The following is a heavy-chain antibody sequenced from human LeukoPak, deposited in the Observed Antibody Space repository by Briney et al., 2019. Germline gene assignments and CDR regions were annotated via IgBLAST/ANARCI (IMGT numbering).Heavy chain of an antibody. J-gene: IGHJ4*02. CDR2: ISFDGTNK. V-gene: IGHV3-30*04. Sequence: PGGSLRLSCTASGVTLSNYAMHWARRPPGRGLEWVAVISFDGTNKYYGDSVEGRFSVSRDNSKNTLYLQMDSLRPDDTAIYYCATDYGDYEPIDYWGQGTLVTVSS. D-gene: IGHD4-17*01. CDR3: ATDYGDYEPIDY. CDR1: GVTLSNYA.